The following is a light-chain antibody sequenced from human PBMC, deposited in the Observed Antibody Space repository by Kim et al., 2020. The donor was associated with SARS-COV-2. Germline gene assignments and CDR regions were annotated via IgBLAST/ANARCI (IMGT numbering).Light chain of an antibody. CDR1: QSVSSIY. CDR3: QQYGSSPRT. CDR2: GAS. Sequence: EIVLTQSPGTLSLSPGERATLSCRASQSVSSIYLAWYQQKLGQAPRLLIYGASSRATGIPDRFSGSGSGTDFTLTISRLEPEDFAVYYCQQYGSSPRTFGQGTKVEIK. J-gene: IGKJ1*01. V-gene: IGKV3-20*01.